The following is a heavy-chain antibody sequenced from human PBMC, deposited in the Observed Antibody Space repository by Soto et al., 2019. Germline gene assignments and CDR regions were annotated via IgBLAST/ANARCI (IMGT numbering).Heavy chain of an antibody. CDR1: GGTFSSYA. D-gene: IGHD1-1*01. V-gene: IGHV1-69*13. CDR2: IIPTFGTA. J-gene: IGHJ5*02. Sequence: GASVKVSCKASGGTFSSYAISWVRQAPGQGLEWMGGIIPTFGTANYAQKFQGRVTITADESTSTAYMELSSLRSEDTAVYYCARAPGDGYNYRWFDPWGQGTLVTVSS. CDR3: ARAPGDGYNYRWFDP.